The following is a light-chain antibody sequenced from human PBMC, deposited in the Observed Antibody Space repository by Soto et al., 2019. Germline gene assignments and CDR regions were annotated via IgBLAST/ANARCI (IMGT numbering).Light chain of an antibody. CDR3: QQSYTTPVT. V-gene: IGKV1-39*01. CDR2: SAS. J-gene: IGKJ5*01. CDR1: QTIRKY. Sequence: DIQMTQSPSSLSASVGDRVTITCRASQTIRKYLNCYRQKAGKAPELLIHSASTLQTGVPSRFSGSGSGTDFALTITSLQPEDFATYYCQQSYTTPVTFGQGTRLEIK.